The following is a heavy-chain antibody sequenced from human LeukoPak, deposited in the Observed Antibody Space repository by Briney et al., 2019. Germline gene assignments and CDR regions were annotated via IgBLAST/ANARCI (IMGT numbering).Heavy chain of an antibody. CDR2: ISGSGSST. V-gene: IGHV3-23*01. J-gene: IGHJ3*01. D-gene: IGHD4-17*01. CDR3: AKTKFGDYSLHAFDV. Sequence: PGGSLRLSCAASGFTFARNAMSWVRQAPGKGLEWVSGISGSGSSTYYADSMKGRFTISRDNSRNTLYLLANSLRAEDTAVYYCAKTKFGDYSLHAFDVWGQGTMVTVS. CDR1: GFTFARNA.